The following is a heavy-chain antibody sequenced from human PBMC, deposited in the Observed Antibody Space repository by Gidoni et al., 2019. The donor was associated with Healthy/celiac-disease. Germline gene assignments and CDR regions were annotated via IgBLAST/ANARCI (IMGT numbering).Heavy chain of an antibody. CDR1: GDSFTSYW. V-gene: IGHV5-51*01. J-gene: IGHJ5*02. D-gene: IGHD6-13*01. CDR3: ARMVNGKIAADRYWFDP. CDR2: LYPGDSDT. Sequence: EVQLVQSGAEVKKHGESLKISCKGSGDSFTSYWIGWVRRMPGKGREWMGILYPGDSDTRYSPSFQGQVTISADKSISTAYLQWSSLKASDTAMYYCARMVNGKIAADRYWFDPWGQGTLVTVSS.